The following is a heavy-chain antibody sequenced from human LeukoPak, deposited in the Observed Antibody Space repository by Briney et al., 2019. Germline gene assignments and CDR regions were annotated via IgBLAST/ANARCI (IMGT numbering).Heavy chain of an antibody. CDR1: GGSISSYY. Sequence: SETLSPTCTVSGGSISSYYWSWIRQPPGKGLEWIGYIHYSGSTNYNPSLKSRATISVDTSKNQFSLKLSSVTAADTAVYYCARETLWSGYSIFDYWGQGTLVTVSS. V-gene: IGHV4-59*01. J-gene: IGHJ4*02. CDR2: IHYSGST. D-gene: IGHD3-3*01. CDR3: ARETLWSGYSIFDY.